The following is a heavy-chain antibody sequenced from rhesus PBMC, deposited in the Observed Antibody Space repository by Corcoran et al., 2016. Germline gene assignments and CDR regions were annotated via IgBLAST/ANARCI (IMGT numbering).Heavy chain of an antibody. J-gene: IGHJ6*01. CDR3: ARGPDDSDS. V-gene: IGHV3S18*01. Sequence: EVQLVESGGGLAKPGGSLSRSCAASGFGFRDSYISWVRQAPGKGLELVSGISYTGDSTYYADSVEGRFTISRENAKNSLYLQMDSLRAEDTAVYYCARGPDDSDSWGQGVVVTVSS. CDR1: GFGFRDSY. CDR2: ISYTGDST.